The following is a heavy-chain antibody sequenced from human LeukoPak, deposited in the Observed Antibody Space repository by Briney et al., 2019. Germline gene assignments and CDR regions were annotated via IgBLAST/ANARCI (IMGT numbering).Heavy chain of an antibody. D-gene: IGHD2-2*01. V-gene: IGHV3-23*01. CDR2: ISGSGGTT. CDR1: GFTFSSYA. J-gene: IGHJ4*02. CDR3: AKVPIVVVPAAMRDIDY. Sequence: GGSLRLSCAASGFTFSSYAMSWVRQAPGKGLEWGSAISGSGGTTYYADSVKGRFTISRDNSKNTLYLQMNSLRAEDTAVYYCAKVPIVVVPAAMRDIDYWGQGTLVTVSS.